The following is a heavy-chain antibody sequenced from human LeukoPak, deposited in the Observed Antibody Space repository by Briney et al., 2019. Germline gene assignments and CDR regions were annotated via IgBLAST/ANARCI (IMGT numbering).Heavy chain of an antibody. Sequence: EASVKVSCKDSGGTFSSYATCWVRPAPGQGLEWMGGIIPIFGTANYAQKFQGRVTITADESTSTAYMELSSLRAEDTALYYCAKASYCSGGSCYGPGGYWGQGTLVTVSS. V-gene: IGHV1-69*13. CDR2: IIPIFGTA. D-gene: IGHD2-15*01. CDR1: GGTFSSYA. CDR3: AKASYCSGGSCYGPGGY. J-gene: IGHJ4*02.